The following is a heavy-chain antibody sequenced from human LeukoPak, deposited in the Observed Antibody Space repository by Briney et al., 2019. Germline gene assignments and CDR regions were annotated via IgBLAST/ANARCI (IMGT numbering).Heavy chain of an antibody. CDR1: GFTFSSYG. CDR2: IWYDGSNK. D-gene: IGHD3-22*01. J-gene: IGHJ4*02. V-gene: IGHV3-33*01. Sequence: GGSLRLSCAASGFTFSSYGMHWVRQAPGKGLEWVAVIWYDGSNKYYADSVKGRFTISRDNSKNTQYLQMNSLRAEDTAVYYCARDSSGYYSHFDYWGQGTLVTVSS. CDR3: ARDSSGYYSHFDY.